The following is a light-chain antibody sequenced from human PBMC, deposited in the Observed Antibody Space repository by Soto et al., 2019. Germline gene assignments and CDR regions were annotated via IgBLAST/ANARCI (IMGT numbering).Light chain of an antibody. CDR1: SGHSSYI. J-gene: IGLJ2*01. CDR3: ETWDSNTRV. V-gene: IGLV4-60*02. CDR2: LEGSGSY. Sequence: QAVVTQSSSASASLGSSVKLNCSLSSGHSSYIIAWHQQQPGKAPRYLMKLEGSGSYNKGSGVPDRFSGSSSGADRYLTISNLQFEDEANYYCETWDSNTRVFGGGTKLTVL.